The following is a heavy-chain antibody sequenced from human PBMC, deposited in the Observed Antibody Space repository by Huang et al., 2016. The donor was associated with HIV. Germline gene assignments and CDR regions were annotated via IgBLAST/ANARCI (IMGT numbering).Heavy chain of an antibody. CDR2: INDNGYT. CDR1: GGSVSGHY. J-gene: IGHJ2*01. Sequence: QVQLQQWGAGLLKPSETLSLTCAVYGGSVSGHYWSWIRQPPAKGLEWIAEINDNGYTNYNPSLKSRVTISVHTSRNQFSLKLNSVTAADAAVYYCARASWYEPRSWYFGLWGRGTLVTVSS. V-gene: IGHV4-34*01. CDR3: ARASWYEPRSWYFGL. D-gene: IGHD6-13*01.